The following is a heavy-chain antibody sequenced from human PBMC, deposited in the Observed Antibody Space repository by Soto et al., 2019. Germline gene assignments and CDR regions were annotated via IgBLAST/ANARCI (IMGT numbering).Heavy chain of an antibody. Sequence: GESLKISCKGSGYSFSNNWIGWVRQMPGKGLEWMGIIYPGDSDTRYTPSFQGQVTFSADRSISTAYLQWTSLKASDTAIYYCARLSGYASDDYYGIDVWGQGTTVTVSS. CDR3: ARLSGYASDDYYGIDV. D-gene: IGHD5-12*01. CDR1: GYSFSNNW. CDR2: IYPGDSDT. J-gene: IGHJ6*02. V-gene: IGHV5-51*01.